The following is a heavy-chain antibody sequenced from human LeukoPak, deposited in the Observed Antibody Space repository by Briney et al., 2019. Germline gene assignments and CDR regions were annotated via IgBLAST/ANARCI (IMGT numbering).Heavy chain of an antibody. CDR3: ARRGTLTSDILACYYILSRDPTFDY. D-gene: IGHD3-9*01. V-gene: IGHV5-51*01. CDR1: GYSFSSYW. Sequence: GESLKISCTGSGYSFSSYWIGWVRQMPGKGLEWMGIIYPGDSDTRYSPSFQGQVTISADKSISTGYLQWSSLKASDTAMYYCARRGTLTSDILACYYILSRDPTFDYWGQGTLVTVSS. CDR2: IYPGDSDT. J-gene: IGHJ4*02.